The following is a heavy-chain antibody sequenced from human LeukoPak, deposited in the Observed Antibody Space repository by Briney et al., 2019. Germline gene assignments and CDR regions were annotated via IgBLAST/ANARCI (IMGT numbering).Heavy chain of an antibody. CDR1: GFTFSDYA. J-gene: IGHJ4*02. CDR3: ASRPRADIGPLDF. D-gene: IGHD1-14*01. V-gene: IGHV3-23*01. CDR2: ISGSGSRT. Sequence: GGSLRLSCAASGFTFSDYAMTWALQAPGKGLEWVSSISGSGSRTYYTESVKGRFTISRDNSKNTLYLQMNSLRADETAIYYCASRPRADIGPLDFWGQGTLVTVSS.